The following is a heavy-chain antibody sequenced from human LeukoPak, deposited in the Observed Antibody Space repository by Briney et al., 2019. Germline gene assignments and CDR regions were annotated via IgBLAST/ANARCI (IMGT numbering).Heavy chain of an antibody. V-gene: IGHV4-34*01. CDR3: AREFSTGGHYGSGSQMVDY. CDR1: GGSFSGYY. CDR2: INHSGST. Sequence: SETLSLTCAVYGGSFSGYYWSWIRQPPGRGLEWIGEINHSGSTNYNPSIKSRVTISVDTSKNQFSLKLSSVTAADTAVYYCAREFSTGGHYGSGSQMVDYWGQGTLVTVSS. D-gene: IGHD3-10*01. J-gene: IGHJ4*02.